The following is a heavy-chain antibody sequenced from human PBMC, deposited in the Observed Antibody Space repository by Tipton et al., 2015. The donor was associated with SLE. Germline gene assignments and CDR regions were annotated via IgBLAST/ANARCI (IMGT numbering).Heavy chain of an antibody. J-gene: IGHJ3*02. Sequence: LRLSCAVYGGSFSGYYWSWIRQPPGKGLEWIGEINHSGSTNYNPSLKSRVTISVDTSKNQFSLKLSSVTAADTAVYYCARFSDFWSGYYRMENAFDIWGQGTMVTVSS. D-gene: IGHD3-3*01. V-gene: IGHV4-34*01. CDR2: INHSGST. CDR3: ARFSDFWSGYYRMENAFDI. CDR1: GGSFSGYY.